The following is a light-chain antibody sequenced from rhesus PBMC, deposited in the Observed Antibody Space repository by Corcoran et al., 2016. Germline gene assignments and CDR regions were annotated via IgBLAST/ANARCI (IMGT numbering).Light chain of an antibody. CDR1: SLKNYY. CDR3: GSWDNSGNHYI. V-gene: IGLV3S11*01. J-gene: IGLJ1*01. Sequence: SSGLTQEPALSVALGHTVRMTCQGDSLKNYYASWYQQKPGQVPVLVIYGNTNRPSGIPGRFSGSWSGNTGSLTITGAQVEDEADYYGGSWDNSGNHYIFGAGTRLTVL. CDR2: GNT.